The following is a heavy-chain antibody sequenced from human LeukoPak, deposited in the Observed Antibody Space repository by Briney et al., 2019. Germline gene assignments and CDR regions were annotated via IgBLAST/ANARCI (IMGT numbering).Heavy chain of an antibody. J-gene: IGHJ4*02. CDR3: ARDRNWGPDY. V-gene: IGHV3-11*06. CDR2: ISSASSYT. Sequence: GGSLRLSCAASGFIFSDSYMSWIRQAPGKGLEWVSYISSASSYTNDADSVKGRFTISRDNAKSSLYLQMNSLRAEDTAVYYCARDRNWGPDYWGQGTLVTVSS. CDR1: GFIFSDSY. D-gene: IGHD7-27*01.